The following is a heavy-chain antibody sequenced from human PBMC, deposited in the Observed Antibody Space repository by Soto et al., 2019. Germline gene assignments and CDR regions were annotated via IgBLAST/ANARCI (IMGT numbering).Heavy chain of an antibody. J-gene: IGHJ4*02. CDR3: ARSPSGNYDFWSDY. Sequence: QVQLVQSGAEVKKPGSSVKVSCKASGGTFSSYAISWVRQAPGQGLEWMGGIIPIFGTANYAQKFQGRVTITADESTSTAYLALSSLRSEDTSVYYCARSPSGNYDFWSDYWGQGTLVTVSS. CDR2: IIPIFGTA. V-gene: IGHV1-69*01. D-gene: IGHD3-3*01. CDR1: GGTFSSYA.